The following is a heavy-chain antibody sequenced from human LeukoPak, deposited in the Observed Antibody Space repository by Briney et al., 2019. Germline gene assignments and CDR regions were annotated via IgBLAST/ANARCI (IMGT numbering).Heavy chain of an antibody. CDR3: ARASVSYDSSGYYFDY. Sequence: GGSLRLSCAASGFTFSSYGMHWVRQAPGKGLEWVAVISYDGSNKYYADSVKGRFTISRDNSKNTLYLQMNSLRAEDTAVYYCARASVSYDSSGYYFDYWGQGTLVTVSS. D-gene: IGHD3-22*01. V-gene: IGHV3-30*03. J-gene: IGHJ4*02. CDR1: GFTFSSYG. CDR2: ISYDGSNK.